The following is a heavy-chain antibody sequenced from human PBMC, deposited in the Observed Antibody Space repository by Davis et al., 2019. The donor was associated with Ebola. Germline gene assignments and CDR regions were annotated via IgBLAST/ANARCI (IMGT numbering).Heavy chain of an antibody. CDR1: GFTFSNAW. V-gene: IGHV3-15*01. CDR2: IKSKTDGGTT. D-gene: IGHD2-21*01. Sequence: GESLKISCAASGFTFSNAWMSWVRQAPGKGLEWVGRIKSKTDGGTTDYAAPVKGRFTISRDDSKNTLYLQMNSLRAEDTAVYYCATSGDEYYYYYMDVWGKGTTVTVSS. J-gene: IGHJ6*03. CDR3: ATSGDEYYYYYMDV.